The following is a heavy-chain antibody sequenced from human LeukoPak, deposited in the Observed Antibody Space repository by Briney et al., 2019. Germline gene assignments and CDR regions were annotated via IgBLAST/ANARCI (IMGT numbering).Heavy chain of an antibody. CDR2: IYYDGST. V-gene: IGHV4-59*08. CDR1: AGSINNYY. CDR3: ARRSDSGWNYFNY. Sequence: SETLSLTCTVSAGSINNYYWTWIRHPPGKGLECIGYIYYDGSTNYNPSLNSRVTISVDTSKNQFSLRLSPVTAADTAVYYCARRSDSGWNYFNYWGQGTLVTVSS. D-gene: IGHD6-19*01. J-gene: IGHJ4*02.